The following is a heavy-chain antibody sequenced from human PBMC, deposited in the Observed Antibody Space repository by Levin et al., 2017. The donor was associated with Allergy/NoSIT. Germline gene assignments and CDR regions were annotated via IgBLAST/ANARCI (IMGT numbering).Heavy chain of an antibody. CDR2: ISYDGREK. CDR3: AKDFYSGGVWLRANDS. CDR1: GFIFSSFA. J-gene: IGHJ5*02. Sequence: GGSLRLSCEASGFIFSSFAIHWVRQAPGKGLEWVAVISYDGREKYYADSVKGRFTISRDNSKNTVYLEMNTLRPEDTAVYYCAKDFYSGGVWLRANDSWGQGTLVSVSS. V-gene: IGHV3-30*04. D-gene: IGHD3-10*01.